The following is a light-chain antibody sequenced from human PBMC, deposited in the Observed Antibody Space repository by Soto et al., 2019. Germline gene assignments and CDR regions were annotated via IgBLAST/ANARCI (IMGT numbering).Light chain of an antibody. CDR1: QTISSW. CDR2: KAS. Sequence: IPMTQSSSPLSGSVGDRVTITCRASQTISSWLAWYQQKPGKAPKLLIYKASTLKSGVPSRFSGSGSGTEFTLTISSLQPDDFATYYCQHYNSYSEAFGQGTKVDI. CDR3: QHYNSYSEA. J-gene: IGKJ1*01. V-gene: IGKV1-5*03.